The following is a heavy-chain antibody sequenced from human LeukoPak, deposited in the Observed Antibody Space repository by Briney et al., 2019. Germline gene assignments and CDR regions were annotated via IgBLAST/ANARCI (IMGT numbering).Heavy chain of an antibody. Sequence: SETLSLTCAVYGGSFSGYYWSWIRQPPGKGLEWIGEINHSGGTNYNPSLKSRVTISVDTSKNQFSLKLSSVTAADAAVYYCARVNMIVNWGQGTLVTVSS. CDR1: GGSFSGYY. CDR3: ARVNMIVN. J-gene: IGHJ4*02. V-gene: IGHV4-34*01. CDR2: INHSGGT. D-gene: IGHD3-22*01.